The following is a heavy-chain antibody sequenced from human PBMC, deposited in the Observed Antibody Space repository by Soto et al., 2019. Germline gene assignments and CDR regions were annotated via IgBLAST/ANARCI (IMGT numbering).Heavy chain of an antibody. J-gene: IGHJ4*02. Sequence: GGSLRLSCAASGFTFSSYAVRWVRQAPGKGLEWVSAISGSGGTTYYADSVRGRFTISRDNSKNTLYLQMNSLRAEDSAVYYCTKAGDYSTYYFDYWGPGTLVTVSS. CDR2: ISGSGGTT. CDR3: TKAGDYSTYYFDY. V-gene: IGHV3-23*01. D-gene: IGHD4-4*01. CDR1: GFTFSSYA.